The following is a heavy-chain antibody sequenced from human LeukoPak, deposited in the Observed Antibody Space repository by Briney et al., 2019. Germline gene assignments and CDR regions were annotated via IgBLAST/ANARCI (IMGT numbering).Heavy chain of an antibody. J-gene: IGHJ5*02. V-gene: IGHV4-4*02. CDR2: VNLQGST. D-gene: IGHD1-7*01. CDR3: ARDLELNWFDP. CDR1: GGSITSTNY. Sequence: SETLSLTCGVSGGSITSTNYWTWVRQPPGKGLEWIGEVNLQGSTNYNPSLMGRVAISVDMSENHISLQLTSVTAADTAVYYCARDLELNWFDPWGQGTLVTVSS.